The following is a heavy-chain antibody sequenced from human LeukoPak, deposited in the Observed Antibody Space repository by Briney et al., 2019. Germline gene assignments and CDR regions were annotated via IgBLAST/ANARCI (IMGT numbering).Heavy chain of an antibody. D-gene: IGHD2-2*01. V-gene: IGHV1-18*01. Sequence: ASVKVSCKASGYTFTSYGISWVRQAPGQGLEWMGWISAYNGNTNYAQKLQGRVTMTTDTSTSTAYMGLRSLRSDDTAVYYCARDNIVVVPAAPDYWGQGTLVTVSS. CDR2: ISAYNGNT. CDR1: GYTFTSYG. CDR3: ARDNIVVVPAAPDY. J-gene: IGHJ4*02.